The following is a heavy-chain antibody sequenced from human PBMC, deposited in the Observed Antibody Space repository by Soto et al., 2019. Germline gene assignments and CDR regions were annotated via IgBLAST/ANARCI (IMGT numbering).Heavy chain of an antibody. D-gene: IGHD3-22*01. J-gene: IGHJ6*02. CDR2: ISAYDGNT. CDR1: GYTFTSYG. Sequence: QAQLVQSGAEVKKPGASVKVSCKASGYTFTSYGINWVRQAPGQGLEWLGWISAYDGNTKYAQSVQGRVSMTTDTSTKTAYMELRSLRSDDTAMYYCARGGYYDSSGSRNYYYYGMNVWGQWTTVSVSS. V-gene: IGHV1-18*04. CDR3: ARGGYYDSSGSRNYYYYGMNV.